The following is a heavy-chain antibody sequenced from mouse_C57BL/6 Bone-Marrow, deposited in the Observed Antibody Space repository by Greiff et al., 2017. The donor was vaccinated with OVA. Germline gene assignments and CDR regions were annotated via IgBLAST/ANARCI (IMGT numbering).Heavy chain of an antibody. J-gene: IGHJ1*03. V-gene: IGHV1-81*01. Sequence: QVQLKESGAELARPGASVKLSCKASGYTFTSYGISWVKQRTGQGLEWIGEIYPRSGNTYYNEKFKGKATLTADKSSSTAYMELRSLTSEDSAVYFCAREIYNYGSGYCWYFDVWGTGTTVTVSS. CDR2: IYPRSGNT. CDR1: GYTFTSYG. CDR3: AREIYNYGSGYCWYFDV. D-gene: IGHD1-1*01.